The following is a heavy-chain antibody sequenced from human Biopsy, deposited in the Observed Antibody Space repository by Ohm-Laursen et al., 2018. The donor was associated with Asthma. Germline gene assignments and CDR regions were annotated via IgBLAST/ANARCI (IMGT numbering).Heavy chain of an antibody. J-gene: IGHJ4*02. Sequence: SLRLACAPSGFSFSDYYMMGIRPAPGKGLAWVAYISSRGSNLYYADSVKGRFTISRDNPKKSVYLQLDSLRVEDTAVYYCARGYSTSWYFGYWGQGTVVTVSS. CDR1: GFSFSDYY. CDR3: ARGYSTSWYFGY. V-gene: IGHV3-11*01. CDR2: ISSRGSNL. D-gene: IGHD6-13*01.